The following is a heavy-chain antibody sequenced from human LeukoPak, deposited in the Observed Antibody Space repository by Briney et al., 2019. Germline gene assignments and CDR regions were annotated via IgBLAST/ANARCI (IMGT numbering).Heavy chain of an antibody. D-gene: IGHD6-6*01. CDR2: INHSGST. J-gene: IGHJ3*02. CDR3: ARGSSTDAFDI. V-gene: IGHV4-34*01. CDR1: GGSFSGYY. Sequence: SETLSLTCAVYGGSFSGYYWSWIRQPPGKGLEWIGEINHSGSTNYNPSLKSRVTISVDTSKNQFSLKLSSVTAADTAVYYCARGSSTDAFDIWGQGTMVTVSS.